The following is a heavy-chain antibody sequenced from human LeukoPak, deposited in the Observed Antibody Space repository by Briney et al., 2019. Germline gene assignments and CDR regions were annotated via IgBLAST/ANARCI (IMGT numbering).Heavy chain of an antibody. J-gene: IGHJ6*03. CDR3: ARGHSSYYYYYMDV. CDR1: GYTFTGYY. D-gene: IGHD1-26*01. Sequence: GASVKVSCKASGYTFTGYYMHWVRQAPGQGLEWMGWINPNSGGTNYAQKFQGRVTMTRDTSIITAYMELSRLRSDDTAVYYCARGHSSYYYYYMDVWGKGTTVTVSS. CDR2: INPNSGGT. V-gene: IGHV1-2*02.